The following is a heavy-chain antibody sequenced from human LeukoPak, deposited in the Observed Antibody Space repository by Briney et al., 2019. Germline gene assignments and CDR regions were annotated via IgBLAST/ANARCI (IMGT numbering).Heavy chain of an antibody. CDR1: GFTFNTFW. CDR3: ARELSNYGGVYYYYMDV. CDR2: IKQDGSEK. Sequence: YPGGSLRPSCAASGFTFNTFWMNWVRQAPGKGLEWVANIKQDGSEKYYVDSVKGRFTISRDNAKNSLYLQMNSLRAEDTAVYYCARELSNYGGVYYYYMDVWGKGTTVTVSS. D-gene: IGHD4-11*01. V-gene: IGHV3-7*01. J-gene: IGHJ6*03.